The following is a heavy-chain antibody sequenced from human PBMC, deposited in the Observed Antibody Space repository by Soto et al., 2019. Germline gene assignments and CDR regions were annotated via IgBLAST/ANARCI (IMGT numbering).Heavy chain of an antibody. J-gene: IGHJ4*02. Sequence: QVQLVESGGGVIQPGRSLRLSCAASGFTFSTYGMHWVRQAPGKGLEWVAVIWYDGSNKYYADSVKGRFTISRDNSKNTLYLQMNSLRAEDTAVYYCARVSTPMVYFDYWGQGTLVTVSS. V-gene: IGHV3-33*01. CDR3: ARVSTPMVYFDY. CDR2: IWYDGSNK. D-gene: IGHD5-18*01. CDR1: GFTFSTYG.